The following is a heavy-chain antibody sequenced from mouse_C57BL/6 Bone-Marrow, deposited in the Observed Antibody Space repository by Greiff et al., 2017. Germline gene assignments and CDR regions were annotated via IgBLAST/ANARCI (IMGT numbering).Heavy chain of an antibody. CDR2: IYPRSGNT. CDR3: ARCSSPWFAY. V-gene: IGHV1-81*01. D-gene: IGHD1-1*01. CDR1: GYTFTSYG. Sequence: VQLKESGAELARPGASVKLSCKASGYTFTSYGISWVKQRTGQGLEWIGEIYPRSGNTYYNEKFKGKATLTADKSSSTAYMELRSLTSEDSAVYFCARCSSPWFAYWGQGTLVTVSA. J-gene: IGHJ3*01.